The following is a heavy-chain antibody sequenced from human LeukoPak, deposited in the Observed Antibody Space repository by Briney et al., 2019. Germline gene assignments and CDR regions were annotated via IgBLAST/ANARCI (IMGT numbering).Heavy chain of an antibody. CDR3: ARPSSDGSYYY. CDR1: GGSISSSSYY. J-gene: IGHJ4*02. CDR2: ISYRGSA. Sequence: SETLSLICTVSGGSISSSSYYWGWIRQPPGKGLKWIGSISYRGSASYSPPLKSRVTISVDTSKNQLSLKLTSVTPADTAVYFCARPSSDGSYYYWGQGTLVTVSS. V-gene: IGHV4-39*01. D-gene: IGHD1-26*01.